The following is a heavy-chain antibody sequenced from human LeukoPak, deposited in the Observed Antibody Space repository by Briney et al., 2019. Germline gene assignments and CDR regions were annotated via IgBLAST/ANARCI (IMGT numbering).Heavy chain of an antibody. V-gene: IGHV3-30*02. Sequence: PGGSLTLSCAASGFTFSRNGIHWVRQAPGKGLEWVAFTQHDGSGEYYADYVKGRFTISRDNSKNTLYLQMSSLRPEDTAVYYCAKDLGSWSYSLDYWGQGTLVTVSS. CDR1: GFTFSRNG. CDR3: AKDLGSWSYSLDY. CDR2: TQHDGSGE. D-gene: IGHD1-26*01. J-gene: IGHJ4*02.